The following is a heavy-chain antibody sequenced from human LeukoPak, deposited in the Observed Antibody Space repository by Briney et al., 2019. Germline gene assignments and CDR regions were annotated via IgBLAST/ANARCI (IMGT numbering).Heavy chain of an antibody. D-gene: IGHD6-19*01. CDR2: VSESGDGT. CDR3: AKDAQGLVRGGIYFDF. V-gene: IGHV3-23*01. Sequence: PGGSLRLSCAASGFSFSSYAMSWVRQAPGKGLEWVSSVSESGDGTYYADSVKGRFTISRDNSKNTLYLQMNSLRAEDTALYYCAKDAQGLVRGGIYFDFWGQGSLVTVSS. J-gene: IGHJ4*02. CDR1: GFSFSSYA.